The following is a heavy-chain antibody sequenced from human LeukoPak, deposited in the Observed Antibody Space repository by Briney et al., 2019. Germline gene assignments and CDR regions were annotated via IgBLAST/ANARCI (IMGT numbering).Heavy chain of an antibody. D-gene: IGHD6-6*01. CDR2: ISYDGSDK. CDR3: ARDTYSSSSVFAYYYYGMDV. Sequence: GGSLRLSCAASGFTFSSYAMHWVRQAPGKGLEWVAVISYDGSDKYYADSVKGRFTISRDNSKNTLYLQMNSLRAEDTAVYYCARDTYSSSSVFAYYYYGMDVWGQGTTVTVSS. J-gene: IGHJ6*02. CDR1: GFTFSSYA. V-gene: IGHV3-30-3*01.